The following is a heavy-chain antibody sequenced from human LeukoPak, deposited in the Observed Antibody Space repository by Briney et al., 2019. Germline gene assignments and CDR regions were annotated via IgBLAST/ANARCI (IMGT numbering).Heavy chain of an antibody. J-gene: IGHJ5*02. D-gene: IGHD6-13*01. CDR1: GGSIRDYY. CDR2: IYYSGNT. Sequence: PSETLSLTCTVSGGSIRDYYWSWIRQPPGKGLEWIGYIYYSGNTNYSPSLKSRVTISVDTSKNQLSLKLSSVTAADTAVYYCARTIAAAGSDWFDPWGQGTLVTVSS. CDR3: ARTIAAAGSDWFDP. V-gene: IGHV4-59*08.